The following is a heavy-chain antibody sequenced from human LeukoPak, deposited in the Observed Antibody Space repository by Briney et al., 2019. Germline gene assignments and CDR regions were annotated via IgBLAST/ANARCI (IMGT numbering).Heavy chain of an antibody. Sequence: ASVKVSCKASGGTFSSYAISWVRQAPGQGLEWMGGIIPIFGTANYAQKFQGRVTITADESTSTAYMELSSLGSEDTAVYYCARDLRGTIFGVVSYNWFDPWGQGTLVTVSS. CDR1: GGTFSSYA. CDR3: ARDLRGTIFGVVSYNWFDP. V-gene: IGHV1-69*13. D-gene: IGHD3-3*01. CDR2: IIPIFGTA. J-gene: IGHJ5*02.